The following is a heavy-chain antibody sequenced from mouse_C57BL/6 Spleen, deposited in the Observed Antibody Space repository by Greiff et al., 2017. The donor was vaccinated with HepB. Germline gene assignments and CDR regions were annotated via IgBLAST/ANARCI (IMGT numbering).Heavy chain of an antibody. CDR3: ARLIYYYGSSHYAMDD. J-gene: IGHJ4*01. D-gene: IGHD1-1*01. CDR2: ISSGSSTI. CDR1: GFTFSDYG. V-gene: IGHV5-17*01. Sequence: EVQGVESGGGLVKPGGSLKLSCAASGFTFSDYGMHWVRQAPEKGLEWVAYISSGSSTIYYADTVKGRFTISRDNAKNTLFLQMTSLRSEDTAMYYCARLIYYYGSSHYAMDDWGQGTSVTVSS.